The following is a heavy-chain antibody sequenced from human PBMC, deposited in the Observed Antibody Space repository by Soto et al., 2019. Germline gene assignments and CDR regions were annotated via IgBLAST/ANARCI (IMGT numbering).Heavy chain of an antibody. Sequence: KSSETLSLTCTVSGGSISSGDYYWSWIRQPPGKGLEWIGYIYYSGSTYYNPSLKSRVTISVDTSKNQFSLKLSSVTAADTAVYYCARDGSSGSDAFDIWGQGTMVTVSS. V-gene: IGHV4-30-4*01. D-gene: IGHD3-22*01. CDR1: GGSISSGDYY. CDR2: IYYSGST. J-gene: IGHJ3*02. CDR3: ARDGSSGSDAFDI.